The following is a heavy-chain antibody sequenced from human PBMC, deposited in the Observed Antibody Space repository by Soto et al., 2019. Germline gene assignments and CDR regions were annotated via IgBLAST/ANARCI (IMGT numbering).Heavy chain of an antibody. Sequence: QVQLVQSGAAVKKPGSSVKVSCKASGGTFSSYAISWVRQAPGQGLEWMGGIIPIFGTANYAQKFQGRVTITADESTSTAYMELSSLRSEDTAVYYCASRIVGATLDYYYGMDVWGQGTTVTVSS. V-gene: IGHV1-69*12. CDR1: GGTFSSYA. J-gene: IGHJ6*02. CDR2: IIPIFGTA. CDR3: ASRIVGATLDYYYGMDV. D-gene: IGHD1-26*01.